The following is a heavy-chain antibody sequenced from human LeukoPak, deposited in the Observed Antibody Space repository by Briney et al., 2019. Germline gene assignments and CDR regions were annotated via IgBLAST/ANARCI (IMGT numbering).Heavy chain of an antibody. CDR2: IIPILGIA. CDR3: ARTGEFDY. Sequence: SVKVSYKASGGTFSSYAISWVRQAPGQGLEWMGRIIPILGIANYAQKFQGRVTITADKSTSTAYMELSSLRSEDTAVYYCARTGEFDYWGQGTLVTVSS. CDR1: GGTFSSYA. D-gene: IGHD3-10*01. J-gene: IGHJ4*02. V-gene: IGHV1-69*04.